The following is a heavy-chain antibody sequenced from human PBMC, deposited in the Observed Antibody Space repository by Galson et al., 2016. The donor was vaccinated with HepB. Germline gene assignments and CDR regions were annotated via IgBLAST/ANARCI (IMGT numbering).Heavy chain of an antibody. CDR1: GFAFGSHW. CDR2: INSVGTIS. D-gene: IGHD4-23*01. V-gene: IGHV3-74*01. J-gene: IGHJ5*02. Sequence: SLRLSCAASGFAFGSHWMHWVRQVPGKGLVWVSRINSVGTISNYADSVKGRFTISRDNAKNTLYLQMNSLRVEDTAVYYCGRDHSVVLTTAYNWFDPWGQGTLVTVSS. CDR3: GRDHSVVLTTAYNWFDP.